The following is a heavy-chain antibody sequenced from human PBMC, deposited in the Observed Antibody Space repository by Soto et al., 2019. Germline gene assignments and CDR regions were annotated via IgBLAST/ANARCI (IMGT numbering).Heavy chain of an antibody. Sequence: ASVKVSCKASGDTFTNYGFSWVRQAPGQGLEWMGWISVYSGNTNYAQNVQGRVTMTTDTSTITAYMELRSLRSDDTAVYYCARDRSPYYYDSSGYPHYWGQGTLVTVSS. CDR2: ISVYSGNT. V-gene: IGHV1-18*01. CDR3: ARDRSPYYYDSSGYPHY. D-gene: IGHD3-22*01. CDR1: GDTFTNYG. J-gene: IGHJ4*02.